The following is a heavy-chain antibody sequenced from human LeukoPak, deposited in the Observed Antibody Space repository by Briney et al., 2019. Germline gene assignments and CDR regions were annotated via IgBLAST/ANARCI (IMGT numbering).Heavy chain of an antibody. CDR2: IKQDGSEK. V-gene: IGHV3-7*01. Sequence: GGSLRLSCAASGFTFSSYWMSWVRQAPGKGPEWVANIKQDGSEKYYVDSVKGRFTISRDNAKNSLYLQMNSLRAEDTAVYYCASDDSSGYYYDAFDIWGQGTMVTVSS. CDR3: ASDDSSGYYYDAFDI. J-gene: IGHJ3*02. CDR1: GFTFSSYW. D-gene: IGHD3-22*01.